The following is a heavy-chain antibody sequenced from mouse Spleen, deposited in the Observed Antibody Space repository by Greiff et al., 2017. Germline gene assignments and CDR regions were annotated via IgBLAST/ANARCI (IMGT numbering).Heavy chain of an antibody. J-gene: IGHJ4*01. CDR3: ARILHYYGNYDYYAMDY. CDR2: IWTGGGT. V-gene: IGHV2-9-1*01. CDR1: GFSLTSYA. D-gene: IGHD2-1*01. Sequence: QVQLKQSGPGLVAPSQSLSITCTVSGFSLTSYAISWVRQPPGKGLEWLGVIWTGGGTNYNSALKSRLSISKDNSKSQVFLKMNSLQTDDTARYYCARILHYYGNYDYYAMDYWGQGTSVTVSS.